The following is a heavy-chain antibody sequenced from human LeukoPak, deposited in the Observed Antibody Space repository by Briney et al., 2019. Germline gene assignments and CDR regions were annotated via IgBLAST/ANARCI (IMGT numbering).Heavy chain of an antibody. CDR3: AKDNSRSYHDY. CDR2: ISNSGGST. CDR1: GFTFSSYV. Sequence: PGGSLRLSCAASGFTFSSYVMSWVRQAPGKGLEWVSSISNSGGSTYYADSVKGRFTISRDNSKNTLYLQMNSLRAEDTAVYYCAKDNSRSYHDYWGQGTLVTVSS. V-gene: IGHV3-23*01. D-gene: IGHD1-26*01. J-gene: IGHJ4*02.